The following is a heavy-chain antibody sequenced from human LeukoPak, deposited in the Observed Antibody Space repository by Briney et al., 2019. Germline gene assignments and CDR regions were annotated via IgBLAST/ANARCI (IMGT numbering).Heavy chain of an antibody. J-gene: IGHJ3*02. Sequence: GGSLRLSCAASGFTFSTSWMHWVRQPPAKGLVGVSRIYSDGSFTSYADSVRGLFTISRDNAKNTVYLHMNSLRAEDAAVYYCARGQPGHAFDIWGQGTMVTVSS. CDR1: GFTFSTSW. V-gene: IGHV3-74*01. D-gene: IGHD2-2*01. CDR3: ARGQPGHAFDI. CDR2: IYSDGSFT.